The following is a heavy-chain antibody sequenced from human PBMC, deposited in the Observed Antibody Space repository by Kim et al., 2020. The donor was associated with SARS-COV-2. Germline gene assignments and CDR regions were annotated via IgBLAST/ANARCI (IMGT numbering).Heavy chain of an antibody. CDR2: MNPNSGNT. CDR1: GYTFTSYD. J-gene: IGHJ6*03. CDR3: ARGTTVTTTLYYYYYMDV. Sequence: ASVKVSCKASGYTFTSYDINWVRQATGQGLEWMGWMNPNSGNTGYAQKFQGRVTMTRNTSISTAYMELSSLRSEDTAVYYCARGTTVTTTLYYYYYMDVWGKGTTVTVSS. V-gene: IGHV1-8*01. D-gene: IGHD4-4*01.